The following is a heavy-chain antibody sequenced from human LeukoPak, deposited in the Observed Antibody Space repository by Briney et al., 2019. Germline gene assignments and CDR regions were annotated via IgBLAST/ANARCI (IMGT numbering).Heavy chain of an antibody. CDR3: TGTVVTPGAFDI. Sequence: PGGSLRLSCAASGFTFSSYSMNWVRQAPGNGLEWVSSISSSSSYIYYADSVKGRFTISRDNAKNSLYLQMNSLRAEDTAVYYCTGTVVTPGAFDIWGQGTMVTVSS. D-gene: IGHD4-23*01. J-gene: IGHJ3*02. CDR2: ISSSSSYI. V-gene: IGHV3-21*01. CDR1: GFTFSSYS.